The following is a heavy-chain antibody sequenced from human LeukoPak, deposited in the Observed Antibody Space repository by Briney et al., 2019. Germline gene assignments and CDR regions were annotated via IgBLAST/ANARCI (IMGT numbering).Heavy chain of an antibody. D-gene: IGHD2-21*02. CDR2: IIPIRDIS. CDR1: GDTFSYYG. CDR3: VRALGVVSDSALAY. J-gene: IGHJ4*02. Sequence: SVKVSCKASGDTFSYYGINWLRQAPGQGLEWMGRIIPIRDISNLAQKFQGRVAITADGFTDTAYLELSRLRSEDTAVYYCVRALGVVSDSALAYWGQGTPVTVSS. V-gene: IGHV1-69*04.